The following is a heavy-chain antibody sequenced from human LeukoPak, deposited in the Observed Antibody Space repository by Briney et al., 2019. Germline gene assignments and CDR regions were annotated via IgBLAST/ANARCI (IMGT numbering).Heavy chain of an antibody. CDR1: GFTFSSYG. Sequence: GGALRLYCAASGFTFSSYGMDWVRQAPGKGLEWAAVIWYDGSNKYYVDSVKGRFTISRDNSKNTLYLQMNSLRAEDTAVYYCARDNWFGEPRDYFDYWGQGTLVTVSS. J-gene: IGHJ4*02. CDR3: ARDNWFGEPRDYFDY. V-gene: IGHV3-33*01. D-gene: IGHD3-10*01. CDR2: IWYDGSNK.